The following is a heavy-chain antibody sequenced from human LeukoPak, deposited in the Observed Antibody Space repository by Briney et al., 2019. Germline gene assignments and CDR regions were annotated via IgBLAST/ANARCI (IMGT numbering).Heavy chain of an antibody. CDR3: ARGGNYWPQWWFDP. CDR2: IYCTGST. V-gene: IGHV4-59*01. J-gene: IGHJ5*02. D-gene: IGHD1-26*01. Sequence: SETLSLTCTVSGDSISNYYWSWIRQPPGKGLEWIGYIYCTGSTSYNPSLKSRVTMSLDASKNQFSLELNSVTPADTAVYYCARGGNYWPQWWFDPWGRGTLVSVSS. CDR1: GDSISNYY.